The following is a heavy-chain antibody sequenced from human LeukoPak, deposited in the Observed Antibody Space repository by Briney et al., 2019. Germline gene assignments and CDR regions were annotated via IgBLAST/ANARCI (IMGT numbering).Heavy chain of an antibody. CDR1: GFTFSSYN. CDR2: ISSSSSYK. CDR3: ARGPVTKGFAFSYFEY. J-gene: IGHJ4*02. Sequence: GGSLRLSCAASGFTFSSYNMNWVRQAPGKGLEWVSSISSSSSYKYYADSVKGRFTISRDNAKNSLYLQMNSLRAEDTAVYYCARGPVTKGFAFSYFEYWGQGALVTVSS. D-gene: IGHD2-8*01. V-gene: IGHV3-21*01.